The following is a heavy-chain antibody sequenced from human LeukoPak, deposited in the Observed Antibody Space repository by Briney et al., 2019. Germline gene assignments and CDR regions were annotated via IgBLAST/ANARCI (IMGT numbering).Heavy chain of an antibody. Sequence: PSETLSLTCTVSGGYIITSGHYWGWIRQPPGKGLEWIGYNYYSGSTNYNPSLKSRVTISVDTSKNQFSLKLSSVTAADTAVYYCAREAVGAYFDYWGQGTLVTVSS. CDR3: AREAVGAYFDY. J-gene: IGHJ4*02. CDR1: GGYIITSGHY. CDR2: NYYSGST. V-gene: IGHV4-61*08. D-gene: IGHD1-26*01.